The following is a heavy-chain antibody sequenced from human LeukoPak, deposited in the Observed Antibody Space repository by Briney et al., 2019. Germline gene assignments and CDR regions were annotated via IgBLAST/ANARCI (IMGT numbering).Heavy chain of an antibody. CDR1: GGTFSSYA. CDR2: IIPIFGTA. CDR3: ARSPYIAAADPWYFDY. D-gene: IGHD6-13*01. V-gene: IGHV1-69*05. J-gene: IGHJ4*02. Sequence: SVKVSCKASGGTFSSYAISWVRQAPGQGLEWMGGIIPIFGTANYAQKFQGRVTITTDESTSTAYMELSSLRSEDTAVYYCARSPYIAAADPWYFDYWGQGTLVTVSS.